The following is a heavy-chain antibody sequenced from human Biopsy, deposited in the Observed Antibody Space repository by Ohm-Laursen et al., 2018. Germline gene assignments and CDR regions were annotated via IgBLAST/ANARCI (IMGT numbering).Heavy chain of an antibody. CDR1: GYPFTFYE. J-gene: IGHJ4*02. Sequence: GASVKVSCKTSGYPFTFYEINWVRQATGQGLEWLGWMNPDSGNTGSAQKFHDRVTMTMNTSMNTAYLELSSLRSEDTAVYYCARFDNGFDKWGQGTLVTVSS. CDR3: ARFDNGFDK. D-gene: IGHD2-8*01. CDR2: MNPDSGNT. V-gene: IGHV1-8*01.